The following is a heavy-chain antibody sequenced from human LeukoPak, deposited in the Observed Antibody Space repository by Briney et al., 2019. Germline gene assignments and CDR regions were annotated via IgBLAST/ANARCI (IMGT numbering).Heavy chain of an antibody. J-gene: IGHJ5*02. CDR3: ARHLYTDWFDT. CDR1: GGSISSYY. CDR2: IYYSGST. D-gene: IGHD2-2*02. Sequence: SETLSLTCTVSGGSISSYYWSWIRQPPGKGLEWIGYIYYSGSTNYNPSLKSRVTISVDTSKDQFSLKLSSVTAADTAVYYCARHLYTDWFDTWGQGTLVTVSS. V-gene: IGHV4-59*08.